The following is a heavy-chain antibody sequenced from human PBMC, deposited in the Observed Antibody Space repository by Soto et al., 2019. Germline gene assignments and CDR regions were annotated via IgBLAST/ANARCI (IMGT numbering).Heavy chain of an antibody. Sequence: GGSLRLSCAASGFTFSSYGMHWVRQAPGKGLEWVAVISYDGSNKYYADSVKGRFTISRDNSKNTLYLQMNSLRAEDTAVYYCAKIPSIFGPRPYDAYDIWGQGTMVTFSS. CDR2: ISYDGSNK. CDR3: AKIPSIFGPRPYDAYDI. D-gene: IGHD3-3*01. J-gene: IGHJ3*02. V-gene: IGHV3-30*18. CDR1: GFTFSSYG.